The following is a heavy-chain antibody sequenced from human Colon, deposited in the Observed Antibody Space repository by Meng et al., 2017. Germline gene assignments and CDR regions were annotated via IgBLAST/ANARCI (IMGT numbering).Heavy chain of an antibody. J-gene: IGHJ4*02. CDR3: ATDFSPRGDY. CDR1: GYSFTTYS. Sequence: QVQLVQSGAEVKKPGASVKVSCKASGYSFTTYSMHWVRQAPGQGLEWMAWINTANGNAVYSETFQGRLTITRDASASTVNMELSSLGFEDTAVYYCATDFSPRGDYWGQGTLVTVSS. D-gene: IGHD3-3*01. V-gene: IGHV1-3*04. CDR2: INTANGNA.